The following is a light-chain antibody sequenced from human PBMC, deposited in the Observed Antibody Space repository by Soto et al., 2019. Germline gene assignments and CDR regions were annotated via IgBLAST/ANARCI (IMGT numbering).Light chain of an antibody. J-gene: IGLJ1*01. CDR3: SSYSSSSTFYV. CDR2: QVS. CDR1: SSDIGGFYY. Sequence: QSVLAQPASVSGSPGQSITISCTGTSSDIGGFYYVSWYQHHPGKDPKLMIYQVSNRPSGVSNRFSGSKSGNTASLTISGLQAEDEADYFCSSYSSSSTFYVFXAGTKGTVL. V-gene: IGLV2-14*01.